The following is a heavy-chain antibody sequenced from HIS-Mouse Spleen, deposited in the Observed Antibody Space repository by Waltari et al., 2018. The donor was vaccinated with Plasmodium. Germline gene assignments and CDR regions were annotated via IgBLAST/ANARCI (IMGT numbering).Heavy chain of an antibody. V-gene: IGHV4-39*01. D-gene: IGHD1-26*01. CDR2: IYYSGST. Sequence: QLQLQESGPGLVKPSATLSLTCTFSGGSISSSSYYWGWIRQPPGKGLEWIGSIYYSGSTYYNPSLKSRVTISVDTSKNQFSLKLSSVTAADTAVYYCARRGGSYYYFDYWGQGTLVTVSS. J-gene: IGHJ4*02. CDR3: ARRGGSYYYFDY. CDR1: GGSISSSSYY.